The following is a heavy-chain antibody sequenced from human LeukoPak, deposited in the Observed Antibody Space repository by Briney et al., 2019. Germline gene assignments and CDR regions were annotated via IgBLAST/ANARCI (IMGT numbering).Heavy chain of an antibody. CDR3: AREVPEYQLLSV. Sequence: PSETLSLTCTVSGGSISSYYWSWIRQPPGKGLEWIGYIYYSGSTNYNPSLKSRVTISVDTSKNQFSLKLSSVTAADTAVYYCAREVPEYQLLSVWGKGTTVTVSS. CDR2: IYYSGST. CDR1: GGSISSYY. D-gene: IGHD2-2*01. J-gene: IGHJ6*04. V-gene: IGHV4-59*01.